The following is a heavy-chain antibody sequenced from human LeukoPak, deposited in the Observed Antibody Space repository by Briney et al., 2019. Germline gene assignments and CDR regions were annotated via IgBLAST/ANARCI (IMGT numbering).Heavy chain of an antibody. CDR3: AKDLGYCSSTSCKKLLNYYGMDV. Sequence: PGGSLRLSCAASGFTFSSYAMSWVRQAPGKGLEWVSAISGSGGSTYYADSVKGRFTISRDNSKNTLYLQMNSLRAEDTAVYYCAKDLGYCSSTSCKKLLNYYGMDVWGQGTTVTVSS. J-gene: IGHJ6*02. D-gene: IGHD2-2*01. V-gene: IGHV3-23*01. CDR1: GFTFSSYA. CDR2: ISGSGGST.